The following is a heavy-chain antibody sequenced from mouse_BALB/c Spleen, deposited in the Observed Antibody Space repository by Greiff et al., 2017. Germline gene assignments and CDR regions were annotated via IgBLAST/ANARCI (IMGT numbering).Heavy chain of an antibody. V-gene: IGHV5-4*02. CDR2: ISDGGSYT. CDR1: GFTFSDYY. CDR3: ARAGGYPWFAY. Sequence: EVKLMESGGGLVKPGGSLKLSCAASGFTFSDYYMYWVRQTPEKRLEWVATISDGGSYTYYPDSVKGRFTISRDNAKNNLYLQMSSLKSEDTAMYYCARAGGYPWFAYWGQGTLVTVSA. J-gene: IGHJ3*01.